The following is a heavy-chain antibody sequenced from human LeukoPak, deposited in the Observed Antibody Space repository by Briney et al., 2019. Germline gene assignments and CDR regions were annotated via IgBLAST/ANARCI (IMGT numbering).Heavy chain of an antibody. J-gene: IGHJ4*02. CDR1: GFTFTSYG. V-gene: IGHV3-33*02. D-gene: IGHD1-1*01. CDR2: IWYDGSNK. Sequence: GGSLRLSCAASGFTFTSYGMHWVRQAPGKGLEWVAVIWYDGSNKYYADSVRGRFTISRDTSTNTLFLQMDSLRAEDTAVYYCARDPASRTTYFDYWGQGTLVTVSS. CDR3: ARDPASRTTYFDY.